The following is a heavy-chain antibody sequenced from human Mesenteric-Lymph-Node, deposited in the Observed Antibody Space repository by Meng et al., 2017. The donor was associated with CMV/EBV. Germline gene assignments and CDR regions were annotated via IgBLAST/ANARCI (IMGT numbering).Heavy chain of an antibody. CDR3: AKVKDSMTTVTSFDY. J-gene: IGHJ4*02. Sequence: GESLKISCAASGFTFSSYGMHWVRQAPGKGLEWVAVIWYDGSNKYYADSVKGRFTISRDNSKNTLYLQMNSLRAEDTAVYYCAKVKDSMTTVTSFDYWGQGTLVTVSS. D-gene: IGHD4-17*01. CDR1: GFTFSSYG. V-gene: IGHV3-33*06. CDR2: IWYDGSNK.